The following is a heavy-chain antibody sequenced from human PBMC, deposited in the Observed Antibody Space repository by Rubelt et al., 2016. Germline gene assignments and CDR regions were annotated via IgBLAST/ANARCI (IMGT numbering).Heavy chain of an antibody. CDR2: IFPGDSDT. Sequence: EVQLVQSGAEVKKPGESLKISCKGSGYSFTSNWIVWVRQMPGEGLEWMGIIFPGDSDTTYSPSFQGHVTISSDKSINTAYLHWSSLKASDTAIYYCARVGRFSGYDAYYFDYWGQGTLVTVSS. J-gene: IGHJ4*02. CDR1: GYSFTSNW. V-gene: IGHV5-51*01. D-gene: IGHD5-12*01. CDR3: ARVGRFSGYDAYYFDY.